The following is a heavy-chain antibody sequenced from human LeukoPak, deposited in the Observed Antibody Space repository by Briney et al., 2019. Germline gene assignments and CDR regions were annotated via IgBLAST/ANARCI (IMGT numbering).Heavy chain of an antibody. Sequence: GESLKISCAASGFSFSSYGMHWVRQAPGKGLEWVAVIWYDGSSEKYADSVKGRFTISRDNSKNTLYLQMNSLRAEDTALYYCAKGLYCSSTSCYFENYYYYYMDVWGKGTTVTVSS. V-gene: IGHV3-33*06. J-gene: IGHJ6*03. CDR3: AKGLYCSSTSCYFENYYYYYMDV. CDR2: IWYDGSSE. D-gene: IGHD2-2*01. CDR1: GFSFSSYG.